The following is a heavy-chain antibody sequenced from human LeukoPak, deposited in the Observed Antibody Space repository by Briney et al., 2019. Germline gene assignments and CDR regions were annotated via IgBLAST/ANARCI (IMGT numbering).Heavy chain of an antibody. V-gene: IGHV3-23*01. CDR2: ISGSGGST. D-gene: IGHD6-19*01. CDR3: AKDSSGRQPSTDFDY. Sequence: GGSLRLSCAASGFTFSSYAMSRVRQAPGKGLEWVSAISGSGGSTYYADSVKGRFTISRDNSKNTLYLQMNSLRAEDTAVYYCAKDSSGRQPSTDFDYWGQGTLVTVSS. CDR1: GFTFSSYA. J-gene: IGHJ4*02.